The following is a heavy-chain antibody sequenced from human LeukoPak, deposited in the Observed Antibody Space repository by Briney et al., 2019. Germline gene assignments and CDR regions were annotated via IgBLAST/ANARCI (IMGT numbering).Heavy chain of an antibody. CDR3: AREGPGIAVASYYYYYYMDV. D-gene: IGHD6-19*01. V-gene: IGHV3-20*01. CDR2: INWNGGST. J-gene: IGHJ6*03. CDR1: GFTFDDYG. Sequence: GGSLRLPCAASGFTFDDYGMSWVRQAPGKGLEWVSGINWNGGSTGYADSVKGRFTISRDNAKNSLYLQMNSLRAEDTALYHCAREGPGIAVASYYYYYYMDVWGKGTTVTVSS.